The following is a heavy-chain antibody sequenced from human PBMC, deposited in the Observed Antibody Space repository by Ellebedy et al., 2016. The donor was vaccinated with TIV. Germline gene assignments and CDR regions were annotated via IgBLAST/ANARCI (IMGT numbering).Heavy chain of an antibody. CDR2: IIPFFGTA. Sequence: AASVKVSCKASGGTFSSYAISWVRQAPGQGLEWMGGIIPFFGTASYAEKFRGRVTVTADESTSTAYMELSSLRSEDTAVYYCARGPPGWLQFPGWGDYWGQGTPVTVSS. J-gene: IGHJ4*02. V-gene: IGHV1-69*13. D-gene: IGHD5-24*01. CDR1: GGTFSSYA. CDR3: ARGPPGWLQFPGWGDY.